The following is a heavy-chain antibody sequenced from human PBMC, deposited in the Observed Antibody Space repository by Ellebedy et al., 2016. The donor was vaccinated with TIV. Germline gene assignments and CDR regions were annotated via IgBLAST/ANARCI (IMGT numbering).Heavy chain of an antibody. Sequence: GESLKISXAASGFTFSSYSMNWVRQAPGKGLEWVSYISSSSSTIYYADSVKGRFTISRDNAKNSLYLQMNSLRDEDTAVYYCCKAAGYAFDIWGQGTMVTVSS. CDR2: ISSSSSTI. V-gene: IGHV3-48*02. CDR3: CKAAGYAFDI. CDR1: GFTFSSYS. D-gene: IGHD6-13*01. J-gene: IGHJ3*02.